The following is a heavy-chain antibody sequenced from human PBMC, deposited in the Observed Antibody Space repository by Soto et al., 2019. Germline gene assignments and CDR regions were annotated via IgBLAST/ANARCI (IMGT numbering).Heavy chain of an antibody. CDR3: ARGDGYKKALGY. CDR2: IYYSGST. J-gene: IGHJ4*02. D-gene: IGHD5-12*01. V-gene: IGHV4-59*01. Sequence: SETLSLTCTVSGGSISSNYWSWIRQPPGKGLEWIGYIYYSGSTNYNPSLKSRVTISVDTSKNQFSLKLSSVTAADTAVYYCARGDGYKKALGYWGQGTLVTV. CDR1: GGSISSNY.